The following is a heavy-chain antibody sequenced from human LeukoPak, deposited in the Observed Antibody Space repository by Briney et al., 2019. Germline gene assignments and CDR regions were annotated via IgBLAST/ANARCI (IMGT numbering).Heavy chain of an antibody. D-gene: IGHD2-2*01. V-gene: IGHV3-48*01. Sequence: GGSLRLSCAASGFTFSSYSMDWVRQAPGKGLEWVSYISSSSSTIYYADSVKGRFTISRDNAKNSLYLQMNSLRAEDTAVYYCARAPILAGYCSSTTCHGPYWGQGTLVTVSS. J-gene: IGHJ4*02. CDR2: ISSSSSTI. CDR3: ARAPILAGYCSSTTCHGPY. CDR1: GFTFSSYS.